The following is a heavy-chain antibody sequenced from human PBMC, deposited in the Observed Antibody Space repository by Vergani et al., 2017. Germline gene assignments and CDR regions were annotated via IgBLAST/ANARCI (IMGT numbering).Heavy chain of an antibody. D-gene: IGHD3-22*01. CDR2: IYSGGST. CDR3: AREDDYYDRGPLVY. CDR1: GFTVSSNY. V-gene: IGHV3-66*02. Sequence: EVQLVESGGGLVQPGGSLRLSCAASGFTVSSNYMSWVRQAPGKGLEWVSVIYSGGSTYYADSVKGRFTISRDNSKNTLYLQMNSLRAEDTAVYYCAREDDYYDRGPLVYWGQGTLVTVSS. J-gene: IGHJ4*02.